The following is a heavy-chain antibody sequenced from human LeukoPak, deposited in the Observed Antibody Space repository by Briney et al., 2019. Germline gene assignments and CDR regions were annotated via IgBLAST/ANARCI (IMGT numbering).Heavy chain of an antibody. J-gene: IGHJ4*02. Sequence: ASETLSLTCSVPSDSINYYYWHWIRQPPGKELEWIAYTHYTGNTKSNPSLKSRVTTSVDTSKSQFSLKLSSVTAADTAVYYCAKWSSTLKAFDFWGQGILAIVSS. CDR3: AKWSSTLKAFDF. CDR2: THYTGNT. CDR1: SDSINYYY. D-gene: IGHD2-8*01. V-gene: IGHV4-59*08.